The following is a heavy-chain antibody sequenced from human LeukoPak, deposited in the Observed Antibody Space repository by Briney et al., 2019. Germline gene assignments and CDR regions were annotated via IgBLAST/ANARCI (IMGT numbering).Heavy chain of an antibody. J-gene: IGHJ5*02. D-gene: IGHD6-19*01. CDR3: ARATPGFSSAWFSNWFDP. Sequence: PSETLSLTCTVSGXSVSSNNDYWSWIRQPPGRGLEWIGYIYYSGTTRYNPSLRSRATISVDTSKNQFSLILTSVTAADTAVYYCARATPGFSSAWFSNWFDPWGQGALVTVSS. CDR2: IYYSGTT. V-gene: IGHV4-61*01. CDR1: GXSVSSNNDY.